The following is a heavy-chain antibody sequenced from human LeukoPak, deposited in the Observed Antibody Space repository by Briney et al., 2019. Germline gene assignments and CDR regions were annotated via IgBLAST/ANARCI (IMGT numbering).Heavy chain of an antibody. J-gene: IGHJ6*03. CDR3: ARDAQYTIFGVDHYYMDV. CDR1: GFTFSSYS. V-gene: IGHV3-21*01. D-gene: IGHD3-3*01. Sequence: KSGGPLRLSCAPSGFTFSSYSMNWVPRAPGKGLEWVSSISSRSSYIYYADSVKGRFTISRDNAKNSLYLQMNSLRAEDTAVYYCARDAQYTIFGVDHYYMDVWGKGTTVTVSS. CDR2: ISSRSSYI.